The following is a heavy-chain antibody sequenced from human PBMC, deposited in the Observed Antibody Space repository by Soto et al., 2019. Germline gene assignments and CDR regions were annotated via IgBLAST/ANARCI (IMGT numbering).Heavy chain of an antibody. CDR3: APKRKGEPYNY. Sequence: PGGSLRLSCAASGFTFSSYEMNWVRQAPGKGLEWVSYISSSGSTIYYADSVKGRFTISRDNAKNSLYLQMNSLRAEDTAVYYCAPKRKGEPYNYWGQGTLVTVSS. V-gene: IGHV3-48*03. J-gene: IGHJ4*02. CDR1: GFTFSSYE. D-gene: IGHD3-16*01. CDR2: ISSSGSTI.